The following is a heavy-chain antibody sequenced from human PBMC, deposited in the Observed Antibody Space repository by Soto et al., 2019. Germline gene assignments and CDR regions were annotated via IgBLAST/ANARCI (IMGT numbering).Heavy chain of an antibody. CDR3: ARGGRGYSYGYPTNLE. V-gene: IGHV1-2*02. J-gene: IGHJ4*02. CDR2: INAKSGGS. CDR1: GYTFTGYY. D-gene: IGHD5-18*01. Sequence: QVQLVQSGAEVKKPGASVKVSCKASGYTFTGYYLHWVRQAPGQGLEWMGWINAKSGGSKSAQNFQGRVTMTRDTSISTAYMELSRLTSDDTAVYYCARGGRGYSYGYPTNLEWGQGTLVTVSS.